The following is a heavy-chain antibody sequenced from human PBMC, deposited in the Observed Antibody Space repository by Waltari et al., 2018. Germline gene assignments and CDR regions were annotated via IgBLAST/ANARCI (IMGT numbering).Heavy chain of an antibody. J-gene: IGHJ6*02. D-gene: IGHD3-16*01. Sequence: EVQLVESGGGLVKPGGSLRLSCAASGFTFNTYPMNWVRQAPGKGLDWVSSISSTSSYIYYADSVKGRFTISRDNAKNSLYLQMNSLRGEDTAVYYCAKDRISTSYYYYYHMDVWGQGTTVTVSS. CDR2: ISSTSSYI. CDR3: AKDRISTSYYYYYHMDV. V-gene: IGHV3-21*01. CDR1: GFTFNTYP.